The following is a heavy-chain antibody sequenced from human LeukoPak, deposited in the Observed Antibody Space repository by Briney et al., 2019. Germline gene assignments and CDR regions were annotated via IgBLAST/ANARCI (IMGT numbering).Heavy chain of an antibody. V-gene: IGHV4-34*01. CDR1: GFTFSSYA. CDR2: INHSGTT. J-gene: IGHJ4*02. D-gene: IGHD3-10*01. CDR3: ARGIVYGSGSYYKAYYFDS. Sequence: GSLRLSCAASGFTFSSYAMSWIRQPPGKGLEWIGEINHSGTTNYNPSLASRVTVSVDTSKNQFSLNLTSVTAADTAVYFCARGIVYGSGSYYKAYYFDSWGQGTLVTVSS.